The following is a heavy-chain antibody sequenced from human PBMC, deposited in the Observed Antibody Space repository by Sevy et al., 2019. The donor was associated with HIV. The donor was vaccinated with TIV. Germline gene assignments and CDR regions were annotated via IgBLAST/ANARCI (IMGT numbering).Heavy chain of an antibody. CDR3: AKTINSGGGAVPAANYYYYGMDV. V-gene: IGHV3-23*01. CDR1: EFIFSDYA. J-gene: IGHJ6*02. Sequence: GGSLRLSCAASEFIFSDYAMNWVRQTPGKGLEWVSSINGKGRSTHYADSVEGRFTISRDNSKNTLYLQMNSLRAKDTAVYYCAKTINSGGGAVPAANYYYYGMDVWGQGTTVTVSS. CDR2: INGKGRST. D-gene: IGHD2-2*01.